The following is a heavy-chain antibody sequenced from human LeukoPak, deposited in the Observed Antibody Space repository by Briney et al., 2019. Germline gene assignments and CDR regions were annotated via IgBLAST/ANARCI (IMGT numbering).Heavy chain of an antibody. V-gene: IGHV1-69*13. Sequence: GASVKVSCKVSGGTFSNYPISWVRHAPGQGLEWIGGIIAIFGSANYEQKFQGRVTITAEESTSTAYMELSSMRSEDTAIYYCARSFCSGGSCQSGPYYYYHMDVWGEGTTVIVYS. CDR2: IIAIFGSA. CDR3: ARSFCSGGSCQSGPYYYYHMDV. CDR1: GGTFSNYP. D-gene: IGHD2-15*01. J-gene: IGHJ6*03.